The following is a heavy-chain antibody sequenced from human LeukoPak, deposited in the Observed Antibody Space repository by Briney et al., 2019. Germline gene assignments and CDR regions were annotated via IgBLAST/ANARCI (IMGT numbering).Heavy chain of an antibody. Sequence: GGSLRLSCEASGFNFSDYYMSWIRQAPGKGLEWVSFIYSDNTHYSDSVKGRFTISRDNSKNTLYLQMNSLRAEDTAVYYCARRAGAYSHPYDYWGQGTLVTVSS. CDR3: ARRAGAYSHPYDY. V-gene: IGHV3-53*01. CDR1: GFNFSDYY. D-gene: IGHD4/OR15-4a*01. J-gene: IGHJ4*02. CDR2: IYSDNT.